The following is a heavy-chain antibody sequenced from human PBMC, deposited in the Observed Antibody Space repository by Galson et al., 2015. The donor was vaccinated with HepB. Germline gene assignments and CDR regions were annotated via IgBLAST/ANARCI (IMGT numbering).Heavy chain of an antibody. D-gene: IGHD1-26*01. J-gene: IGHJ6*03. V-gene: IGHV4-34*01. CDR3: ARGSGRELNYYYMDV. CDR2: INHSGST. Sequence: ETLSLTCAVYGGSFSGYYWSWIRQPPGKGLEWIGEINHSGSTNYNPSLKSRVTISVDTSKNQFSLKLSSVTAADTAVYYCARGSGRELNYYYMDVWGKGTTVTVSS. CDR1: GGSFSGYY.